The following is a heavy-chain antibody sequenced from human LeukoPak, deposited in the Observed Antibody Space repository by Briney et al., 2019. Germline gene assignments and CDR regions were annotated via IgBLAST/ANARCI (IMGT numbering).Heavy chain of an antibody. J-gene: IGHJ3*02. CDR1: GYTFTSYY. D-gene: IGHD5-12*01. V-gene: IGHV1-2*02. Sequence: GASVKVSCKASGYTFTSYYMHWVRQAPGQGLEWMGWINPNSGGTNYAQKFQGRVTMTRDTSISTAYMELSRLRSDDTAVYYCASTQWLRLGAFDIWGQGTMVTVSS. CDR2: INPNSGGT. CDR3: ASTQWLRLGAFDI.